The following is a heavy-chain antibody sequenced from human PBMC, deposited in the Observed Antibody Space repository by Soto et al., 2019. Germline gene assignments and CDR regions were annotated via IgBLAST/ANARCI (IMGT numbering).Heavy chain of an antibody. D-gene: IGHD5-18*01. CDR2: IYYSGST. CDR3: ARHVEDTAMVTNDY. CDR1: GGSISSSSYY. J-gene: IGHJ4*02. Sequence: SETLSLTCTVSGGSISSSSYYWGWIRQPPGKGLEWIGSIYYSGSTYYNPSLKSRVTISVDTSKNQFSLKLSSVTAADTAVYYCARHVEDTAMVTNDYWGQGTLVAVSS. V-gene: IGHV4-39*01.